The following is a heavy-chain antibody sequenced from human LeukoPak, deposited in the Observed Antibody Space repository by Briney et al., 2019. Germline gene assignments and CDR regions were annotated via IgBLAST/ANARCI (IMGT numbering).Heavy chain of an antibody. J-gene: IGHJ4*02. CDR2: INHSGST. CDR3: AAYYYDSSVYFDY. D-gene: IGHD3-22*01. CDR1: GGPFSGYY. V-gene: IGHV4-34*01. Sequence: PSETLSLTCAVYGGPFSGYYWSWIRQPPGKGLEWIGEINHSGSTNYNPSLKSRVTISVDTSKNQFSPKLSSVTAADTAVYYCAAYYYDSSVYFDYWGQGTLVTVSS.